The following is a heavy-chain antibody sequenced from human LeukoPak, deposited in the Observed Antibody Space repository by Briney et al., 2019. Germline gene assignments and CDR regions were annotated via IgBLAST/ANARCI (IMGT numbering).Heavy chain of an antibody. CDR1: GGTFSSYA. V-gene: IGHV1-69*13. CDR2: IIPIFGTA. Sequence: SVKVSCKASGGTFSSYAISWVRQAPGQGLEWMGGIIPIFGTANYAQKFQGRVTITADESTSTAHMELSSLRSEDTAVYYCTRDYGDYGDDVFDVWGQGTMVIVSS. CDR3: TRDYGDYGDDVFDV. D-gene: IGHD4-17*01. J-gene: IGHJ3*01.